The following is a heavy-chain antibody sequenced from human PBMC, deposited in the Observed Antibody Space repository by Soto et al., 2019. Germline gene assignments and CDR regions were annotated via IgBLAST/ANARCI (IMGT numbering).Heavy chain of an antibody. Sequence: PSETLSLTCTVSGDSISSSYYYWGWIRQPPGKGLEWIGSIYYSGSTYYNPSLKSRVTISVDTPKNQFSLKLSSVTAADTAVFYCARTDNRRGAVAGGGWFDPWGQGTLVTVSS. V-gene: IGHV4-39*01. CDR3: ARTDNRRGAVAGGGWFDP. CDR1: GDSISSSYYY. J-gene: IGHJ5*02. CDR2: IYYSGST. D-gene: IGHD6-19*01.